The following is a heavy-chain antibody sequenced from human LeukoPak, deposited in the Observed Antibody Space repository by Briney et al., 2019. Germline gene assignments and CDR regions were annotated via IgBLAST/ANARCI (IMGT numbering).Heavy chain of an antibody. Sequence: PRASVKVSCKASGYTFTGYYMHWVRQAPGQGLEWMGWINPNSGGTNYAQKFQGRVTMTRDTSISTAYMELSRLRSDDTAVYYCARDAVTTYNWFDPWGQGTLVTVSS. CDR3: ARDAVTTYNWFDP. CDR1: GYTFTGYY. D-gene: IGHD4-17*01. V-gene: IGHV1-2*02. CDR2: INPNSGGT. J-gene: IGHJ5*02.